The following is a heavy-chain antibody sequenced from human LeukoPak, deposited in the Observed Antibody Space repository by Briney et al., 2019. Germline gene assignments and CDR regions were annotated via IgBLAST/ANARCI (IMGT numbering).Heavy chain of an antibody. CDR3: AKGYSNPSHFDY. J-gene: IGHJ4*02. Sequence: AGGSLRLSCAASGFTFSSYAMHWVRQAPGKGLEWVAVISYDGSNKYYADSVKGRFTISRDNSKNTLYLQMNSLRAEDTAVYYCAKGYSNPSHFDYWGQGTLVTVSS. V-gene: IGHV3-30-3*01. CDR2: ISYDGSNK. D-gene: IGHD4-11*01. CDR1: GFTFSSYA.